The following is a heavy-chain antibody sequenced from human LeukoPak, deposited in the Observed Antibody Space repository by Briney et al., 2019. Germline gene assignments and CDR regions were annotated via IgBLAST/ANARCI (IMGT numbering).Heavy chain of an antibody. CDR3: ARHVSVDGYLGFDY. CDR1: GGTISSSTYY. J-gene: IGHJ4*02. V-gene: IGHV4-39*01. Sequence: SETLSLTCTVFGGTISSSTYYWDWIRQPPGKGLEWIGTIYYSGSTYCNPSLKSRVTISVDTSKNQFSLKVSSVTAADTAVYYCARHVSVDGYLGFDYWGQGTLVTVSS. D-gene: IGHD3-22*01. CDR2: IYYSGST.